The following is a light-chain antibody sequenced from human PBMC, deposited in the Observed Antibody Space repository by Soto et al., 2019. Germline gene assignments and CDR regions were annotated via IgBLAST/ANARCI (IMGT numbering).Light chain of an antibody. CDR2: EVS. V-gene: IGLV2-8*01. CDR3: AAWDDSLTGRV. CDR1: SSDVGGYNY. Sequence: QSVLTQPPSASGSPGQSVTISCTGTSSDVGGYNYVSWYQQHPGKAPKLMIYEVSKRPSGVPDRFSGSKSGNTASLTVSGLQAEDEADYYCAAWDDSLTGRVFGGGTKLTVL. J-gene: IGLJ3*02.